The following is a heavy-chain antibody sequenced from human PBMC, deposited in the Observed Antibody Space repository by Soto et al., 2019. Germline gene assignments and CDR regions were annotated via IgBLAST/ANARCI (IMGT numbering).Heavy chain of an antibody. D-gene: IGHD6-6*01. CDR2: IIPIFGTA. CDR3: ARGRAGGQLRYYYGMDV. CDR1: GGTFSSYA. V-gene: IGHV1-69*01. J-gene: IGHJ6*02. Sequence: QVQLVQSGAEVKKPGSSVKVSCKASGGTFSSYAISWVRQAPGQGLEWMGGIIPIFGTANYAQKFQGRVTITADESPSTAYMELSSLRSEDTAVYYCARGRAGGQLRYYYGMDVWGQGTTVTVSS.